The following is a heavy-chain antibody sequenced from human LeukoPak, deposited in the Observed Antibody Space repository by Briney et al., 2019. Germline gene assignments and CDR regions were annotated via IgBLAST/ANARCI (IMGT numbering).Heavy chain of an antibody. D-gene: IGHD6-13*01. CDR1: GFTFSGYW. CDR3: ARDWAAADPHNWFDP. CDR2: IKQDGSEK. Sequence: GGSLRLSCAASGFTFSGYWMSWVRQAPGKGLEWVANIKQDGSEKNYVDSVKGRFSISRDNAKNSLNLQMNSLRVEDTAVYYCARDWAAADPHNWFDPWGQGTLVIVSS. V-gene: IGHV3-7*01. J-gene: IGHJ5*02.